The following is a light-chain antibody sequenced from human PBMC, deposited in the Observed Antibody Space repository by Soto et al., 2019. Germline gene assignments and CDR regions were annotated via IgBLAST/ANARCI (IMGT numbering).Light chain of an antibody. CDR3: AAWDDSLNGPV. J-gene: IGLJ1*01. CDR1: SSNIGSNT. V-gene: IGLV1-44*01. CDR2: SNN. Sequence: ATGNNGGRVTIFYTESSSNIGSNTVNWYQQLPGTAPKLLIYSNNQRPSGVPDRFSGSKSGTSASLAISGFQSEDEADYYCAAWDDSLNGPVFGTGTKVTVL.